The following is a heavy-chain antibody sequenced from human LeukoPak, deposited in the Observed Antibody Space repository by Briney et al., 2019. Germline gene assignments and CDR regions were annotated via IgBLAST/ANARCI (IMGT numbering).Heavy chain of an antibody. Sequence: SETLSLTCTVSGGSVRSGSYYWSWIRQPPGKGLEWIGYIYYSGSTNYNPSLKSRVTISVDTSKNQFSLKLSSVTAADTAVYYCAREVGIAARPFDYWGQGTLVTVSS. CDR2: IYYSGST. J-gene: IGHJ4*02. CDR1: GGSVRSGSYY. D-gene: IGHD6-6*01. V-gene: IGHV4-61*01. CDR3: AREVGIAARPFDY.